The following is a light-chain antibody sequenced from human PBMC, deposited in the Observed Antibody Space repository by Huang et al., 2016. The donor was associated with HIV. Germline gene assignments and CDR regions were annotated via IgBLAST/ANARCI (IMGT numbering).Light chain of an antibody. CDR1: QTINNN. V-gene: IGKV3-15*01. J-gene: IGKJ1*01. Sequence: EILMTQSPGTLSVSPGERATLSCRASQTINNNLAWYQQKPGQPPRLLIYDASTRATGIPARLSGSGSGTEFTLTISSLQSEEFATYYCQQYNDWPRTFGQGTKVEIK. CDR3: QQYNDWPRT. CDR2: DAS.